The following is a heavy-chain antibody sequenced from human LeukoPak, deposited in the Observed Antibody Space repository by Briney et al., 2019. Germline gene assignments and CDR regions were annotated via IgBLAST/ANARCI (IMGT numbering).Heavy chain of an antibody. CDR3: ARDPGRQYSSVADV. CDR1: GFSFGSYW. V-gene: IGHV3-7*03. D-gene: IGHD3-22*01. J-gene: IGHJ6*02. CDR2: IKEDGSKI. Sequence: PGGSLRLSCTASGFSFGSYWMNWVRQAPGKGLEWLANIKEDGSKIYYLDSVKGRFTISRDNAKNSLYLQMDSLRAADTAVYYCARDPGRQYSSVADVWGQGTTVTVSS.